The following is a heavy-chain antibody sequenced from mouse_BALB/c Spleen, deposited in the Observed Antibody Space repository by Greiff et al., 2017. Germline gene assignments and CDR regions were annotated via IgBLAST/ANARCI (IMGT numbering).Heavy chain of an antibody. D-gene: IGHD4-1*01. V-gene: IGHV5-12-2*01. J-gene: IGHJ3*01. CDR1: GFTFSSYT. CDR2: ISNGGGST. CDR3: ARQGNWDWFAY. Sequence: EVQVVESGGGLVQPGGSLKLSCAASGFTFSSYTMSWVRQTPEKRLEWVAYISNGGGSTYYPDTVKGRFTISRDNAKNTLYLQMSSLKSEDTAMYYCARQGNWDWFAYWGQGTLVTVSA.